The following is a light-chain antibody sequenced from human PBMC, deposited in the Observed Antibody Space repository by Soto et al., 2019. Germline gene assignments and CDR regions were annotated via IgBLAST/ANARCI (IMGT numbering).Light chain of an antibody. J-gene: IGKJ4*01. V-gene: IGKV1-33*01. CDR1: QDISKY. CDR2: DVF. Sequence: DIQMTQSASSLPASVGDTVTISCQASQDISKYLNWFQQKPGKAPKLLIYDVFNVATGVPSRFSGRGSGTDFTLIISNLQPEDFATYYCQQYDQLPITFGGGTKVDI. CDR3: QQYDQLPIT.